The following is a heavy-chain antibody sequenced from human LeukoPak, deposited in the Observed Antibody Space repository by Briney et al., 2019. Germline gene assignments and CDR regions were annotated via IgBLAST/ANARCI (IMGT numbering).Heavy chain of an antibody. V-gene: IGHV1-18*01. CDR3: ARSSGIAAAGERNWFDP. Sequence: ASVKVSCKASGYTFTSYGISWVRQAPGQGLEWMGWISAYNGNTNYAQKLQGRVTMTTDTSTSTAYMELRSLRSDDTAVYYCARSSGIAAAGERNWFDPWGQGTLVTVSS. D-gene: IGHD6-13*01. CDR2: ISAYNGNT. CDR1: GYTFTSYG. J-gene: IGHJ5*02.